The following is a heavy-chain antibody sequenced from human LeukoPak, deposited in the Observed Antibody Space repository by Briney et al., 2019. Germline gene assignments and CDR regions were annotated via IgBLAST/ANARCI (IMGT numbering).Heavy chain of an antibody. V-gene: IGHV3-21*06. Sequence: GGSLRLSCAASGFTFSTYAMSYVRQVPGKGLEWVSVISTSSTYIYYADSVKGRFTISRDNAKNSLYLQMNSLRAEDTAVYYCARVSTAASLAIGSWGQGTLVTVST. J-gene: IGHJ4*02. CDR3: ARVSTAASLAIGS. D-gene: IGHD6-13*01. CDR2: ISTSSTYI. CDR1: GFTFSTYA.